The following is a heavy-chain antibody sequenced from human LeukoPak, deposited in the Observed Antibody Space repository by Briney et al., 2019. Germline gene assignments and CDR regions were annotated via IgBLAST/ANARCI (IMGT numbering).Heavy chain of an antibody. CDR2: ISGSGVTT. J-gene: IGHJ3*02. V-gene: IGHV3-23*01. D-gene: IGHD1-26*01. CDR3: AEAKVGATNDAFDI. CDR1: GFTFSDYA. Sequence: GGSLRLSCAASGFTFSDYAMSWVRLAPGKGLEWVSAISGSGVTTYHVDSVKGRFTISRDSSKNTLYLQMNSLRAEDTAVYYCAEAKVGATNDAFDIWGQGTMVTVSS.